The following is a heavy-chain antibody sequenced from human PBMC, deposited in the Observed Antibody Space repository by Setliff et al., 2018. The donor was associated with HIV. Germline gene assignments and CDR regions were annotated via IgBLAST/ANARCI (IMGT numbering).Heavy chain of an antibody. CDR1: GGSVSSPSYY. CDR2: VYNSGIT. CDR3: ATCRHRPSNWFDP. J-gene: IGHJ5*02. Sequence: SETLSLTCAASGGSVSSPSYYWGWIRQPPGKGLEWIRSVYNSGITFKNPSLKSRVSISVDRSGNQFSLRLTSVTAADTAVYYCATCRHRPSNWFDPWCQGTVVTVSS. V-gene: IGHV4-39*07.